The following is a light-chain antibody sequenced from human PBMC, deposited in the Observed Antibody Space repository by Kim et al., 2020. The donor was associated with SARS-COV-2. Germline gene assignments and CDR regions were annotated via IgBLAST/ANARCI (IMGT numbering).Light chain of an antibody. CDR3: SSYTSSNTYV. Sequence: QSALTQPSSVSGSPGQSITISRTGTSSDVGYYNYVSWYQQHPGKAPKVMIYDVSNRPSGVSNRFSGSKSGNTASLTISGLQAEDEADYYCSSYTSSNTYVFGSGTKVTVL. CDR2: DVS. CDR1: SSDVGYYNY. J-gene: IGLJ1*01. V-gene: IGLV2-14*03.